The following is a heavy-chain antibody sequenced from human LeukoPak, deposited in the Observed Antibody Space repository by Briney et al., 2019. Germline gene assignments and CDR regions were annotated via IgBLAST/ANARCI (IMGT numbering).Heavy chain of an antibody. V-gene: IGHV5-51*01. CDR3: ARSLLAGASFQYYYYMDV. CDR1: GYSFTSYW. J-gene: IGHJ6*03. CDR2: IYPGDSDT. D-gene: IGHD1-1*01. Sequence: GESLKISCKGSGYSFTSYWIGWARQMPGKGLEWMGIIYPGDSDTRYSPSFQGQVTISADKSISTAYLQWSSLKASDTAMYYCARSLLAGASFQYYYYMDVWGKGTTVTVSS.